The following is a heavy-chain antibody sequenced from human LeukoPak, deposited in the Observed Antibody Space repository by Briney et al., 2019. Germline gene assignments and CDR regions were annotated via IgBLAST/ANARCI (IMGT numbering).Heavy chain of an antibody. J-gene: IGHJ4*02. V-gene: IGHV1-18*01. CDR2: ISAYNGNT. CDR1: GYSFTTYG. D-gene: IGHD3-10*01. Sequence: ASVKVSCKASGYSFTTYGINWVRQAPGQGLEWMGWISAYNGNTNYAQKFQGRVSLTTDTSTSTAYMELRSLRSDDTALYCCARGGGMRAYLPQSGYWGQGTLVTVSS. CDR3: ARGGGMRAYLPQSGY.